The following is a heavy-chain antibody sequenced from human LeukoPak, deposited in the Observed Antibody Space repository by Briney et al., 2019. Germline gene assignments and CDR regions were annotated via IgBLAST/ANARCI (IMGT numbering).Heavy chain of an antibody. Sequence: GESLKISCKGSGYTFNAYWIGWVRQMPGKGLEWMGVIYAGDSEIRYSPSFQGQVTISVDKSISTAYLQWSSPKASDTAMYYCARHSRGSNDYWGQGTLVTVSS. D-gene: IGHD5-12*01. J-gene: IGHJ4*02. CDR3: ARHSRGSNDY. V-gene: IGHV5-51*01. CDR1: GYTFNAYW. CDR2: IYAGDSEI.